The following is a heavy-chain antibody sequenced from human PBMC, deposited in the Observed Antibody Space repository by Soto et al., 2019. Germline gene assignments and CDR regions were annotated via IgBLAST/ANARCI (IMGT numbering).Heavy chain of an antibody. CDR1: GYSISSGYY. CDR2: IYHSGST. Sequence: PSETLSLTCAVSGYSISSGYYWGWIRQPPGKGLEWIGSIYHSGSTYYNPSLKSRVTISVDTSKNQFSVKLSSVTAADTAVYYWGRTKTTVTTEASWGQGTLVTVSS. J-gene: IGHJ5*02. CDR3: GRTKTTVTTEAS. D-gene: IGHD4-17*01. V-gene: IGHV4-38-2*01.